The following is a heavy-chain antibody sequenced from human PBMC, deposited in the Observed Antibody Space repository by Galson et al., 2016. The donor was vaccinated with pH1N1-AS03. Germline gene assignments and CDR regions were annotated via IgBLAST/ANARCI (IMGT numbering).Heavy chain of an antibody. CDR3: AQDRVNGIDATTRWFAP. J-gene: IGHJ5*02. CDR1: GFTFSSYG. V-gene: IGHV3-30*02. Sequence: SLRLSCAASGFTFSSYGMHWVRQAPGKGLEWVTFIRHDGSNRYYADSVQGRFTISRDNSKNTLFLQMNSLRPEDTAVYYCAQDRVNGIDATTRWFAPWGQGAQVTVSS. CDR2: IRHDGSNR. D-gene: IGHD1/OR15-1a*01.